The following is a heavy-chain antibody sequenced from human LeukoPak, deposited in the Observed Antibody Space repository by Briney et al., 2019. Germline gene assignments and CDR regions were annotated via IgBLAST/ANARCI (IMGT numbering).Heavy chain of an antibody. V-gene: IGHV3-21*01. J-gene: IGHJ5*02. CDR1: GFTFSSYW. D-gene: IGHD3-3*01. CDR3: ARDSDVYYDFWSGPDRTTIDP. CDR2: INNDGSYI. Sequence: GGSLRLSCAASGFTFSSYWMHWVRQAPGKGLEWVSSINNDGSYIYYAGSVKGRFTISRDNAKNSLYLQMNSLRAEDTAVYYCARDSDVYYDFWSGPDRTTIDPWGQGTLVTVSS.